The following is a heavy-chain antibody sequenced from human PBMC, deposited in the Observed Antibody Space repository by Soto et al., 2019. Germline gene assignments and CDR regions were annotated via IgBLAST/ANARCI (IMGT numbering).Heavy chain of an antibody. CDR1: GDSFTSYW. D-gene: IGHD6-13*01. CDR2: IYPGDSDT. CDR3: ARHVHIAAAGTRYYYYGMDV. J-gene: IGHJ6*02. V-gene: IGHV5-51*01. Sequence: GESLKISSKGSGDSFTSYWIGWVRQMPGKGLEWMGIIYPGDSDTRYSPSFQGQVTISADKSISTAYLQWSSLKASDTAMYYCARHVHIAAAGTRYYYYGMDVWGQGTTVTVSS.